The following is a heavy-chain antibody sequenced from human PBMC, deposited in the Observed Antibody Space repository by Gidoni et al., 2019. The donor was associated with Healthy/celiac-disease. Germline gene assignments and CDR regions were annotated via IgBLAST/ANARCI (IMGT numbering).Heavy chain of an antibody. CDR3: AYSGWYLGFDY. V-gene: IGHV3-30-3*01. J-gene: IGHJ4*02. Sequence: QVQLVESGGGVVQPGRSLRLSCAASGFTFSSYAMHWVRQAPGKGLEWVAVISYDGSNKYYADSVKGRFTISRDNSKNTLYLQMNSLRAEDTAVYYCAYSGWYLGFDYWGQGTLVTVSS. CDR2: ISYDGSNK. D-gene: IGHD6-19*01. CDR1: GFTFSSYA.